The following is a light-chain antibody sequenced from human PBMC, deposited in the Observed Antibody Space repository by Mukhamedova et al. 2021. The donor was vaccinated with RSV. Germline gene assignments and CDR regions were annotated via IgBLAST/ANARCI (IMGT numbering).Light chain of an antibody. CDR2: GAS. Sequence: WYQRRVHGQDPKLLIFGASSLRGGVPSRFSGSGSGTDFTLTISSLQPEDFATYSCQQSYSTPYTFGQGTKLEIK. V-gene: IGKV1-39*01. CDR3: QQSYSTPYT. J-gene: IGKJ2*01.